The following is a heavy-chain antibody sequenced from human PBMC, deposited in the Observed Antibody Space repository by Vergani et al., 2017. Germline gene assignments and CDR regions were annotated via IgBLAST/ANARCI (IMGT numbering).Heavy chain of an antibody. V-gene: IGHV4-31*03. D-gene: IGHD2-15*01. CDR2: IYYSGST. J-gene: IGHJ5*02. Sequence: QVQLQESGPGLVKPSQTLSLTCTVSGGSISSGGYYWSWIRQHPGKGLEWIGYIYYSGSTYYNPSLKSRVTISVDTSKNQFSLKLSSVTAADTAVYYCAMSVETTGYCSGGSCYFWFDPWGQGTLVTVSA. CDR3: AMSVETTGYCSGGSCYFWFDP. CDR1: GGSISSGGYY.